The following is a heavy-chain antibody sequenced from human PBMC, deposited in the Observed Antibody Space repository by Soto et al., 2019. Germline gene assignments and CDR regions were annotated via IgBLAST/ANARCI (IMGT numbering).Heavy chain of an antibody. CDR3: ATIVGATIGVDY. Sequence: SETLSLTCTVSGVSISSDEYYWSWIRQPPGKGLDWIGYIYYSGSTNYNPSLKSRVTISVDTSKNQFSLKLSSVTAADTAVYYCATIVGATIGVDYWGQGTLVTVSS. CDR2: IYYSGST. J-gene: IGHJ4*02. CDR1: GVSISSDEYY. V-gene: IGHV4-30-4*01. D-gene: IGHD1-26*01.